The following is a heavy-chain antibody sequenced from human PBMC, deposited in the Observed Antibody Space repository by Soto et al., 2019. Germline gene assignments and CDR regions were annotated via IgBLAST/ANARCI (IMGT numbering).Heavy chain of an antibody. CDR2: IIPILGIA. CDR1: GGTFSSYT. Sequence: QVQLVQSGAEVKKPGSSVKVSCKASGGTFSSYTISWVRQAPGQGLEWMGRIIPILGIANYAQKFQGRVTITADKSPSTADMELSSLRSDDRAVYYCARDQKADYYYQYGMDVWGQGTTVTVSS. J-gene: IGHJ6*02. CDR3: ARDQKADYYYQYGMDV. V-gene: IGHV1-69*08.